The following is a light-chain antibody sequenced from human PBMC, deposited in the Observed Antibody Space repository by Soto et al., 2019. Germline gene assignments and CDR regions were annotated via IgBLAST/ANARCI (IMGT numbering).Light chain of an antibody. V-gene: IGLV2-8*01. CDR2: EVV. J-gene: IGLJ1*01. CDR1: RNDIGAYEF. Sequence: QSALTQPPSASGSPGQSVTISCTGTRNDIGAYEFVSWYQHHPGKAPKLIIYEVVQRTSGVPDRFSGSKSGNTASLTVSGLQAADEADDYCKSYAGSNTDVFGTGTKVTVL. CDR3: KSYAGSNTDV.